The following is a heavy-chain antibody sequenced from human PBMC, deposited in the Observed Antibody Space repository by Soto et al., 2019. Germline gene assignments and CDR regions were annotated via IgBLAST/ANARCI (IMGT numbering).Heavy chain of an antibody. V-gene: IGHV4-31*03. CDR1: GGSISSGGYY. J-gene: IGHJ6*02. CDR3: ASSPKTGSYYYYYGMDV. D-gene: IGHD1-26*01. Sequence: SETLSLTCTVSGGSISSGGYYWSWIRQHPGKGLEWIGYIYYSGSTYYNPSLKSRVTISVDTSKNQFSLKLSSVTAADTAVYYCASSPKTGSYYYYYGMDVWGQGTTVTVSS. CDR2: IYYSGST.